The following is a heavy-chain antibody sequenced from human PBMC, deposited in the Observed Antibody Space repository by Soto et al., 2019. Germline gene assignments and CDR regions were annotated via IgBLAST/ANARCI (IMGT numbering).Heavy chain of an antibody. J-gene: IGHJ3*02. D-gene: IGHD4-17*01. CDR2: IYYSGST. Sequence: QVQLQESGPGLVKPSETLSLTCTVSGGSISSYYWSWIRQPPGKGLEWIGYIYYSGSTNYNPSLKSRVTISVDTSENQFSLKLSSVTAADTAVYYCARNYGRGAFDIWGQGTMVTVSS. CDR3: ARNYGRGAFDI. CDR1: GGSISSYY. V-gene: IGHV4-59*01.